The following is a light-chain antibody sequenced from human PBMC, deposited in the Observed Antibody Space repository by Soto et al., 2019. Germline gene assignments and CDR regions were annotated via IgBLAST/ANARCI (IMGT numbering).Light chain of an antibody. Sequence: QSVLTQSPSASASLGASVKLTCTLSSGHSSYAIAWHQQQPEKGPRYLMKLNSDGSHSKGDGIPDRFSGSSSGAERYLTISGVQSEDEADFYSQTWGTGIQVFGGGTKLTVL. CDR2: LNSDGSH. CDR3: QTWGTGIQV. V-gene: IGLV4-69*01. J-gene: IGLJ2*01. CDR1: SGHSSYA.